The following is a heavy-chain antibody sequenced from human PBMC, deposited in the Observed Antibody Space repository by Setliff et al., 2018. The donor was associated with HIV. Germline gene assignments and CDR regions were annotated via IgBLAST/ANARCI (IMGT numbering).Heavy chain of an antibody. J-gene: IGHJ4*02. CDR2: LKSKGGGGTT. CDR1: GITVTHAW. Sequence: GGSLRLSCAASGITVTHAWMGWVRQAPGKGLEWVGLLKSKGGGGTTDYAAPVKDRFTISRDDSKNTLFLQMNSLKTEDTAVYYCTTQSLSWGQGTLVTVSS. CDR3: TTQSLS. V-gene: IGHV3-15*01.